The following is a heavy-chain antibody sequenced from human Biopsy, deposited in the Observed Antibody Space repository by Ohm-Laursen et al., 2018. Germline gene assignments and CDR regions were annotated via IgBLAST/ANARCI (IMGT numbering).Heavy chain of an antibody. D-gene: IGHD3-10*01. Sequence: SDTLSLTCTLSGGYISHYYWTWIRQPAGQGLERIGRIYITGETDYNPSLKSRVTMSVDSSKKQFSLNLKSVTAADTAIYYCARAPPLIRGVVESWFDPWGQGILVTVSS. CDR1: GGYISHYY. V-gene: IGHV4-4*07. CDR3: ARAPPLIRGVVESWFDP. CDR2: IYITGET. J-gene: IGHJ5*02.